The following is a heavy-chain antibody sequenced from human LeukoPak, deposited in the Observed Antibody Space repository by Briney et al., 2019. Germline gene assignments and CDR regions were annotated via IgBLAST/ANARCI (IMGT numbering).Heavy chain of an antibody. CDR1: GFTFSNYW. V-gene: IGHV3-48*04. CDR3: ARMATKMATHYFDY. CDR2: ISSSGTTI. D-gene: IGHD5-24*01. J-gene: IGHJ4*02. Sequence: GGSLRLSCAASGFTFSNYWMHRVRQAPGKGLEWVSYISSSGTTIYHTDSVKGRFTISRDNAKNSLYLQMNSLRVEDTAVYYCARMATKMATHYFDYWGQGTLITVSS.